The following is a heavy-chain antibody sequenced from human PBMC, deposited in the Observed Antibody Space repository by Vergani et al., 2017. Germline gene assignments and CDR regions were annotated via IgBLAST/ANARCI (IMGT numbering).Heavy chain of an antibody. CDR3: TTDPRYCGDGSCYWLRDHHYYGMDV. V-gene: IGHV3-15*07. D-gene: IGHD2-21*01. J-gene: IGHJ6*02. CDR2: IKSTFDRGTT. Sequence: EAQLLESGGGIVKPGGSLRLSCVASGFSFRNAWMNWVRRTPGKGLEWVGRIKSTFDRGTTDYAAAVKGRFTISRDDSKNTLFLQMNGLKTEDIGVYYCTTDPRYCGDGSCYWLRDHHYYGMDVWGQGTTVTVSS. CDR1: GFSFRNAW.